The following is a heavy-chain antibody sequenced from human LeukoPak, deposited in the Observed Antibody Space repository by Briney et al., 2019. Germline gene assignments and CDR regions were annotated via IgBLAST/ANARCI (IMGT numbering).Heavy chain of an antibody. CDR1: GYTFTSYA. CDR2: INAGNGNT. D-gene: IGHD5-24*01. CDR3: ARAAYVEMAIIYP. V-gene: IGHV1-3*01. Sequence: ASVKVSCKASGYTFTSYAMHWVRQAPGQRLEWMGWINAGNGNTKYSQKFKGRVTISRDTSANIANMELSSLRSEDTAVYYCARAAYVEMAIIYPWGQGSLVTVSS. J-gene: IGHJ5*02.